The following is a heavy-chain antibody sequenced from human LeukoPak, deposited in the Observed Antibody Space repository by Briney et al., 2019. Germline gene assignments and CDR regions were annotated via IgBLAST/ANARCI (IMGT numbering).Heavy chain of an antibody. Sequence: GRSLRLSCAASGFTFSSYAMHWVRQAPGKGLEWVAVISYDGSNKYYADSVKGRFTISRDNTKNTLYLQMNSLRAEDTAVYYCARSYGDYVAFDIWGQGTMVTVSS. D-gene: IGHD4-17*01. CDR3: ARSYGDYVAFDI. CDR2: ISYDGSNK. CDR1: GFTFSSYA. J-gene: IGHJ3*02. V-gene: IGHV3-30-3*01.